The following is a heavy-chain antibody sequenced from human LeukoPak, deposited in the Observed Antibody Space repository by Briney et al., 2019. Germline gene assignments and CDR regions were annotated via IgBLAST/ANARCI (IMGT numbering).Heavy chain of an antibody. CDR2: ISGSGAMT. Sequence: GGSLRLSCAASGFTLSNHAMIWVRQAPGKGLEWVSSISGSGAMTYYADSVKGRFTISRDNAMDRLYLQMNSLRADDTAVYYCARDRLWFGELLSPYYYYMDVWGKGTTVTVSS. CDR1: GFTLSNHA. CDR3: ARDRLWFGELLSPYYYYMDV. J-gene: IGHJ6*03. V-gene: IGHV3-23*01. D-gene: IGHD3-10*01.